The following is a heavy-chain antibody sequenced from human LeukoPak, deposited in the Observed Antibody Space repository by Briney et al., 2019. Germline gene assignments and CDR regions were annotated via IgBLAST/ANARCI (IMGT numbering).Heavy chain of an antibody. CDR3: ARHSRREMATIEDY. CDR2: IYYSGNT. D-gene: IGHD5-24*01. CDR1: GVSISSSNSY. Sequence: SETLSLTCTVSGVSISSSNSYWGWIRQPPGKGLEWIGSIYYSGNTYYNASLKSRVTISIDTSKNQFSLKLSSVTAADTAMYYCARHSRREMATIEDYWGQGTLVTVSS. V-gene: IGHV4-39*01. J-gene: IGHJ4*02.